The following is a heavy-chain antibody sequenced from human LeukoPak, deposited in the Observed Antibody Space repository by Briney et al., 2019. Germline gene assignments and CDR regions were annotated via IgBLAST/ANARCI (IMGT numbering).Heavy chain of an antibody. D-gene: IGHD3/OR15-3a*01. CDR2: ISSSGSTI. CDR1: GFTFSSSG. Sequence: PGGSLRLSCAASGFTFSSSGMNWVRKAPGKGLEWVSYISSSGSTIYYADSVKGRFTISRDNAKNSLYLQMNSLRAEDTAVYYCARVDWGYGLRYYFDYWGQGTLVTVSS. CDR3: ARVDWGYGLRYYFDY. J-gene: IGHJ4*02. V-gene: IGHV3-48*04.